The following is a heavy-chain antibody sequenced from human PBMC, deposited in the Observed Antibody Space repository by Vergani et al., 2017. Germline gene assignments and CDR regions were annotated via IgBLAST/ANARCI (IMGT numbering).Heavy chain of an antibody. CDR2: ISGSGGST. V-gene: IGHV3-23*04. CDR3: ARDRAYYDILTGYHFDY. J-gene: IGHJ4*02. CDR1: GFTFSSYA. Sequence: EVQLVESGGGLVQPGGSLRLSCAASGFTFSSYAMSGVRQAPGKGLEWVSAISGSGGSTYYADSVKGRFTISRDNSKNTLYLQMNSLRAEDTAVYYCARDRAYYDILTGYHFDYWGQGTLVTVSS. D-gene: IGHD3-9*01.